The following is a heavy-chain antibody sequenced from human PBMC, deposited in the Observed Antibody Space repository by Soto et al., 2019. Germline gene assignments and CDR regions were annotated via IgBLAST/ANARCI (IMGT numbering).Heavy chain of an antibody. CDR2: IYYSGST. J-gene: IGHJ4*02. CDR3: SRGQTVTTPINY. Sequence: QVQLQESGPGLVKPSQTMSLTCTVSGGSISSGDDYWSWIRQPPGKGLEWMGYIYYSGSTYYNPSLKRRVTISVETSKNQFSLTLSLVTVADTAVDFCSRGQTVTTPINYWGQGTLVTVSS. D-gene: IGHD4-17*01. V-gene: IGHV4-30-4*01. CDR1: GGSISSGDDY.